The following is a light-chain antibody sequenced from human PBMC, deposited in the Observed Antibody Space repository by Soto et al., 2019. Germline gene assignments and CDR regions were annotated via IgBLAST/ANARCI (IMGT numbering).Light chain of an antibody. CDR1: QSVSSSY. J-gene: IGKJ4*01. CDR2: GAS. V-gene: IGKV3-20*01. Sequence: EIVLTQSPGSLSLSPGERVTLSWRASQSVSSSYLAWYQQTPGQAPRLLIYGASSRATGIPDRFSGSGSGTDFTLTISRLEPEDFAVYYCQHYGSLVLTFGGGTKVEIK. CDR3: QHYGSLVLT.